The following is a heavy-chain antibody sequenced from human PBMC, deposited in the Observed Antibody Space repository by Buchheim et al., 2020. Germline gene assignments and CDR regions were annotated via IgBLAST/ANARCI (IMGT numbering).Heavy chain of an antibody. V-gene: IGHV4-59*01. CDR3: ARGGQTAAAVDNWFDP. CDR2: ISYGGTT. Sequence: QVLLQESGPGLLKPSETLSLTCTVSGDSLRGYYWNWIRQPPGKGLEWIGYISYGGTTQYNPTLKSRVSITLDTSKDQVYFKMNTVTAADTAKYFCARGGQTAAAVDNWFDPWGRG. D-gene: IGHD1-14*01. CDR1: GDSLRGYY. J-gene: IGHJ5*02.